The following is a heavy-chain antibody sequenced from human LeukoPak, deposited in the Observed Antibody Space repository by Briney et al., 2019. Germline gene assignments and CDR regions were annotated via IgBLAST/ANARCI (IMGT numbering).Heavy chain of an antibody. V-gene: IGHV3-23*01. D-gene: IGHD3-22*01. CDR1: GFTFSSYS. Sequence: GGSLRLSCAASGFTFSSYSMNWVRQAPGKGLEWVSAISGSGGSTYYADSVKGRFTISRDNSKNTLYLQMNSLRAEDTAVYYCAPTLDYYDSRENWFDPWGQGTLVTVSS. CDR2: ISGSGGST. J-gene: IGHJ5*02. CDR3: APTLDYYDSRENWFDP.